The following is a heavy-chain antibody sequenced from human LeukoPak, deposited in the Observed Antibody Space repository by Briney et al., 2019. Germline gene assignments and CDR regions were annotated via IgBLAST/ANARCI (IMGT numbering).Heavy chain of an antibody. Sequence: GASVNVSCKVSGYTLTELSMHWVRQAPGKGLAWMGGFDPEDGETIYAQKFQGRVTMTRNTSISTAYMELSSLRSEDTAVYYCAVDSGVDYYDSSGYGAFDYWGQGTLATVSS. J-gene: IGHJ4*02. V-gene: IGHV1-24*01. CDR2: FDPEDGET. CDR3: AVDSGVDYYDSSGYGAFDY. CDR1: GYTLTELS. D-gene: IGHD3-22*01.